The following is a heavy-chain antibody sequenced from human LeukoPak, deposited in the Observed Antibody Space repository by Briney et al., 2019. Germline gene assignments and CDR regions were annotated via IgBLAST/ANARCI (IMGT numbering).Heavy chain of an antibody. J-gene: IGHJ3*02. D-gene: IGHD5-18*01. CDR2: INHSGST. V-gene: IGHV4-34*01. CDR3: ARGGQLWLRFWAVRPFTQIFDI. Sequence: PSETLSLTCAVYGGSFSGYYWSWIRQPPGKGLEWIGEINHSGSTNYNPSLKGRVTISVDTSKNQFSLKLSSVTAADTAVYYCARGGQLWLRFWAVRPFTQIFDIWGQGTMVTVSS. CDR1: GGSFSGYY.